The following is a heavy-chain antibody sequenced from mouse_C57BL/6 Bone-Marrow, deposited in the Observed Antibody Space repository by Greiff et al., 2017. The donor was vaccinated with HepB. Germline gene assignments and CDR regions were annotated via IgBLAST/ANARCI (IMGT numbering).Heavy chain of an antibody. J-gene: IGHJ4*01. V-gene: IGHV1-75*01. CDR2: IFPGSGST. CDR3: ARCHESSPYYYAMDY. Sequence: QVQLQQSGPELVKPGASVKISCKASGYTFTDYYINWVKQRPGQGLEWIGWIFPGSGSTYYNEKFKGKATLTVDKSSSTAYMLLSSLTSEDSAVYFCARCHESSPYYYAMDYWGQGTSVTVSS. CDR1: GYTFTDYY. D-gene: IGHD1-1*01.